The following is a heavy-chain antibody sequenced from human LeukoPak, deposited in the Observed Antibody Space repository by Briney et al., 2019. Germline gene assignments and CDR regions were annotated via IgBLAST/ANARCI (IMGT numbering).Heavy chain of an antibody. J-gene: IGHJ4*02. CDR3: SRDRSGSYY. CDR1: GFTFSGYA. CDR2: ISDSDDTT. D-gene: IGHD1-26*01. V-gene: IGHV3-23*01. Sequence: GGSLRLSCAASGFTFSGYALTWVRQAPGKGLEWVSTISDSDDTTFYAESVKGRITISRDNSKNTLYLHMNSLRAEDTATYHCSRDRSGSYYWGQGILVAVSS.